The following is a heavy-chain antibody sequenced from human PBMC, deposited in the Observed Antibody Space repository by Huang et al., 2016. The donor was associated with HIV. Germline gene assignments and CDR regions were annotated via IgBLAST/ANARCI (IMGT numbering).Heavy chain of an antibody. CDR1: GFSISSYW. CDR3: ARDPRIQSWLNFFDY. V-gene: IGHV3-74*01. Sequence: EVQLVESGGGLVQPGGSLRLSCAASGFSISSYWMHWGRQAPGKGLVLVSRINSDGSSTSYADSVKGRVTISRDNAKNTLYLQMNSLRAEDTAVYYCARDPRIQSWLNFFDYWGQGTLVSVSS. J-gene: IGHJ4*02. CDR2: INSDGSST. D-gene: IGHD3-22*01.